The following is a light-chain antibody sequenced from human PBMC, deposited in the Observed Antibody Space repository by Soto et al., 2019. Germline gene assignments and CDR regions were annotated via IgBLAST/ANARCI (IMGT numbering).Light chain of an antibody. CDR3: QQDKEWPAT. Sequence: EIVMTQSPATLSVSRGEGATLSCRASQRVSSYLPWFQQKPGQAPRLLIYDASTRATGIPVRFSGSGSGTEFPLTTSRLQPEDFGVYYCQQDKEWPATFGQRTKVEFK. J-gene: IGKJ1*01. CDR2: DAS. V-gene: IGKV3-15*01. CDR1: QRVSSY.